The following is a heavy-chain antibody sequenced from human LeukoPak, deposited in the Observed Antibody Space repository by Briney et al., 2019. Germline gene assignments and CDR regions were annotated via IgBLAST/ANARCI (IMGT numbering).Heavy chain of an antibody. CDR3: ARASWVSSTDAVR. CDR1: GFTFSSYV. V-gene: IGHV3-23*01. J-gene: IGHJ4*02. D-gene: IGHD3-16*01. Sequence: GGSLRLSCAASGFTFSSYVMSWVRQAPGKGLEWVSSISGRGVGTFYADSVKGRFTLSSDSSRNTVYLQLNNLRVEDTAIYYCARASWVSSTDAVRWGQGTLVTVSS. CDR2: ISGRGVGT.